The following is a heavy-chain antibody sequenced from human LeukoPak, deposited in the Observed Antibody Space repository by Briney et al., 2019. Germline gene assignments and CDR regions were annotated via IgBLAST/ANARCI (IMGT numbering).Heavy chain of an antibody. CDR2: ITPNSGGK. D-gene: IGHD2-15*01. V-gene: IGHV1-2*06. Sequence: APMKGSCKAAGNTFTGYYMHGGRQAPGQGLGLVGPITPNSGGKKHAQKFQGRVNMPRDTSISTAYMALRRLRSDDTAVYYCARDLSRTSQVAPTSYWGQGTLVTVSS. CDR1: GNTFTGYY. CDR3: ARDLSRTSQVAPTSY. J-gene: IGHJ4*02.